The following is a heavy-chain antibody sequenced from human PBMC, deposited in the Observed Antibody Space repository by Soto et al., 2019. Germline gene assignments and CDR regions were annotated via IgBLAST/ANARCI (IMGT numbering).Heavy chain of an antibody. Sequence: PSETLSLTCTVSGGSITSYYWSWIRQPPGKGLEWLGEINHTGSTKYNPSLKSRVTISVDTSKNQFSLKLSSVTAADTAVYYCARAHYCSGGSCYRGLRWFDPWGQGTLVTVS. CDR1: GGSITSYY. V-gene: IGHV4-59*12. J-gene: IGHJ5*02. D-gene: IGHD2-15*01. CDR2: INHTGST. CDR3: ARAHYCSGGSCYRGLRWFDP.